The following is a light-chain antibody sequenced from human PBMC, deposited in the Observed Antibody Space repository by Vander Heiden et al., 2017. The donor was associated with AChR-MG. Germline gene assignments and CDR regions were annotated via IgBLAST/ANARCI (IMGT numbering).Light chain of an antibody. V-gene: IGKV4-1*01. J-gene: IGKJ1*01. Sequence: DVVMTQSPDSLAVSLCERATINCKSSQSVLYSSNNKNYLAWYQQKPGQPPKLLIYWASTRESGVPDRFSGSGSGTDFTLTISSLQAEDVAVYYCQQDDSTPWTFGQGTKVEIK. CDR2: WAS. CDR3: QQDDSTPWT. CDR1: QSVLYSSNNKNY.